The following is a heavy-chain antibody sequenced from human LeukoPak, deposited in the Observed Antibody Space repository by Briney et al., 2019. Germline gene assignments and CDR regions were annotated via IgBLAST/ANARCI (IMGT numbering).Heavy chain of an antibody. Sequence: GGSLRLSCAASGFTFRSYGMHWVRQAPGKGLGWVAFIRYDGSNKYYADSVKGRFTISRDNSKNTLYLQMNSLRAEDTAVYYCAKDAIFGVVIMEYYFDYWGQGTLVTVSS. CDR3: AKDAIFGVVIMEYYFDY. CDR1: GFTFRSYG. J-gene: IGHJ4*02. CDR2: IRYDGSNK. V-gene: IGHV3-30*02. D-gene: IGHD3-3*01.